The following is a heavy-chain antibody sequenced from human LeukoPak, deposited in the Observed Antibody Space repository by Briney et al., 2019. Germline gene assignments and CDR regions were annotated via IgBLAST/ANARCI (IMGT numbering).Heavy chain of an antibody. CDR1: GFTFSSYA. D-gene: IGHD6-19*01. J-gene: IGHJ6*03. V-gene: IGHV3-23*01. Sequence: GGSLRLSCAASGFTFSSYAMSWVRQAPGKGLEWVSAISGSGGSTYYADSVKGRFTISRDNSKNTLYLQMNSLRAEDTAVYYCAKITGYSSGWSTWDYYYYMDVWGKGTTVTISS. CDR2: ISGSGGST. CDR3: AKITGYSSGWSTWDYYYYMDV.